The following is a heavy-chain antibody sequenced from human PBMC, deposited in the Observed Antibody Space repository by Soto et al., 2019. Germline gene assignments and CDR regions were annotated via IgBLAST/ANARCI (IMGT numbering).Heavy chain of an antibody. V-gene: IGHV3-23*01. Sequence: GGSLRLSCAASGFALSNYAMSWVHQTPGKGLEWISTISVSGGTTYYADSVKGRFAISRDNSKNTLFLQISSLRAEDTALYYCAKDVSWLRNGGNSGAFNTWGQGTAVTVSS. CDR2: ISVSGGTT. J-gene: IGHJ3*02. CDR1: GFALSNYA. D-gene: IGHD2-21*01. CDR3: AKDVSWLRNGGNSGAFNT.